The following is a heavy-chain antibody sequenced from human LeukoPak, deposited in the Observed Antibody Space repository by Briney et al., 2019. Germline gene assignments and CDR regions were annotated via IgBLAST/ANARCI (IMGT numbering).Heavy chain of an antibody. CDR3: ARAGEMRYMDV. Sequence: GGSLRLSCEASGFTFSNYYMSWIRQAPGKGLEWVSHIKGNGATTYYADSVRGRSTISRDNAKNSLFLQMNSLRVDDTATYYCARAGEMRYMDVWGKGTAVAVS. CDR2: IKGNGATT. V-gene: IGHV3-11*01. J-gene: IGHJ6*03. D-gene: IGHD5-24*01. CDR1: GFTFSNYY.